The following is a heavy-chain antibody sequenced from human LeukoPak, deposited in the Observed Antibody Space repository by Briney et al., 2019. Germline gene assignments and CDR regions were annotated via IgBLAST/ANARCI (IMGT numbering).Heavy chain of an antibody. J-gene: IGHJ5*02. CDR3: ARGGYCSSGRCDPDNWFDP. Sequence: GGSLRLSCAASGFTFSTYWMHWVRQGPGKGLVWVSRIRPDGSVTNYADSVKGRFNISRDNAKNTLYLQMSSLRVEDTAVYYCARGGYCSSGRCDPDNWFDPWGQGTLVTVSS. CDR2: IRPDGSVT. CDR1: GFTFSTYW. D-gene: IGHD2-15*01. V-gene: IGHV3-74*01.